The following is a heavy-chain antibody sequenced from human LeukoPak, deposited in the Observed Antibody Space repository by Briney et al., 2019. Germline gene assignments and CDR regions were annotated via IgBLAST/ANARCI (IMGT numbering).Heavy chain of an antibody. D-gene: IGHD6-6*01. CDR1: GGSFSGYY. V-gene: IGHV4-34*01. CDR2: INHSGST. J-gene: IGHJ4*02. CDR3: ARGPKLYSSSAGTDY. Sequence: PSETLSLTCAVCGGSFSGYYWSWIRQPPGKGLEWIGEINHSGSTNYNPSLKSRVTISVDTSKNQFSLKLSSVTAADTAVYYCARGPKLYSSSAGTDYWGQGTLVTVSS.